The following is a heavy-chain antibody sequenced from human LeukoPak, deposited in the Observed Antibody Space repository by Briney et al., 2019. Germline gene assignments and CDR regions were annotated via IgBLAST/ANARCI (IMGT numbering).Heavy chain of an antibody. CDR3: AKSTSWLQLYFDY. J-gene: IGHJ4*02. CDR2: ISGSGGST. V-gene: IGHV3-23*01. Sequence: GGSLRLSCAASGFTFSSYAMSWVRQAPGKGLEWVSAISGSGGSTYHADSVKGRFTISRDNSKNTLYLQMNSLRAEDTAVYYCAKSTSWLQLYFDYWGQGTLVTVSS. D-gene: IGHD5-24*01. CDR1: GFTFSSYA.